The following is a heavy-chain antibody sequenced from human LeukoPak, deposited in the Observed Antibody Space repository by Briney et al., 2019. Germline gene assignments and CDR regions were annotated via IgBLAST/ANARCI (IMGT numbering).Heavy chain of an antibody. J-gene: IGHJ5*02. Sequence: GGSLRLSCAASGFTFSNYNVNWVRQAPGKGLEWVSSISSSSSYIYYADSVKGRFTISRDNAKNSLYLQMNSLRAEDTAVYYCAKDPCSSTSCYISWFDPWGQGTLVTVSS. CDR2: ISSSSSYI. CDR3: AKDPCSSTSCYISWFDP. CDR1: GFTFSNYN. V-gene: IGHV3-21*01. D-gene: IGHD2-2*02.